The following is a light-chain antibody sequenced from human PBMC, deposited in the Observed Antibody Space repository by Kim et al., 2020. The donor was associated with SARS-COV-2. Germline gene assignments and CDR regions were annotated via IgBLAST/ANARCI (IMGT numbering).Light chain of an antibody. J-gene: IGLJ3*02. CDR3: AAWDDSLSGRV. V-gene: IGLV1-47*01. CDR2: RNN. CDR1: NSNY. Sequence: ELTQPPSASGTPGQRVTISCSGINSNYVYWYQRLPGTAPKLLIYRNNHRPSGVPDRFSGSKSDTSASLAISGLRSDDEADYFCAAWDDSLSGRVFGGGTQLTVL.